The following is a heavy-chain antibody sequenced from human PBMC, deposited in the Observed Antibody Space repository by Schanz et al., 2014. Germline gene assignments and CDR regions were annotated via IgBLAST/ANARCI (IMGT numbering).Heavy chain of an antibody. CDR2: MNPDSGNT. Sequence: QVQLVQSGAEVRKPGASVKVSCKASGYTFTSYDFNWVRQAPGQGLEWMGWMNPDSGNTGYAQKFQDRVTMTRNTSISTVYMELSSLRSEDTAVYYCARDGVDAAAGGNYWGQGTLVTVSS. CDR3: ARDGVDAAAGGNY. D-gene: IGHD6-13*01. V-gene: IGHV1-8*01. CDR1: GYTFTSYD. J-gene: IGHJ4*02.